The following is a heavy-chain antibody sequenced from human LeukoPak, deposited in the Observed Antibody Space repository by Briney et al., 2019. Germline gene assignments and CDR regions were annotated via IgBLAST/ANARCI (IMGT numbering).Heavy chain of an antibody. V-gene: IGHV4-39*07. CDR2: IFYSGST. CDR3: ARVPKIFYTSGTYKARFDP. J-gene: IGHJ5*02. Sequence: PSETLSLTCTVSSGSISTSNYYWGWVRQPPGKALEWIGNIFYSGSTYYSPSLKSRVTISLDTSRNQFSLKLNSVTAADTAVYYCARVPKIFYTSGTYKARFDPWGQGTLVTVSS. CDR1: SGSISTSNYY. D-gene: IGHD3-10*01.